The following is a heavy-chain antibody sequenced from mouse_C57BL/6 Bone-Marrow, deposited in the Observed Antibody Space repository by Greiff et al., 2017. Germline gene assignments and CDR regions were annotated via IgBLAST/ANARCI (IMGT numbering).Heavy chain of an antibody. Sequence: VTLVESGAELMKPGASVKLSCTAPGYTFPGYWIEWVKQRPGPGLEWIGAILPGSGSTNYTEKFKGKATFTADTSSNTAYMQLSSLTTEDSAIYYCARYHSWFAYWGQGTLVTVSA. D-gene: IGHD1-2*01. V-gene: IGHV1-9*01. CDR2: ILPGSGST. CDR3: ARYHSWFAY. CDR1: GYTFPGYW. J-gene: IGHJ3*01.